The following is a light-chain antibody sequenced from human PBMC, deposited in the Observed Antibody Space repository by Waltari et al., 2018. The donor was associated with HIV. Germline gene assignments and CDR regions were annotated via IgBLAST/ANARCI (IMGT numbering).Light chain of an antibody. J-gene: IGLJ2*01. Sequence: QSVLTQPPSVSGAPGQRVTISCPGSSSNIGAGYDVHWYQQLPGTAPKLLIYGNSNRPSGVPDRFSGSNSGTSASLAITGLQAEDEADYYCQSYDSSLSGPVVFGGGTKLTVL. CDR2: GNS. CDR1: SSNIGAGYD. V-gene: IGLV1-40*01. CDR3: QSYDSSLSGPVV.